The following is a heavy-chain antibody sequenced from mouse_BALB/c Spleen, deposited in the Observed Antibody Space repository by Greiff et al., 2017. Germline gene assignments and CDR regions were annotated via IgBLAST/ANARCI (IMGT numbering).Heavy chain of an antibody. CDR2: INPSNGRT. Sequence: QVQLQQPGAELAKPGASVKLSCKASGYTFTSYWMHWVKQRPGQGLEWIGEINPSNGRTNYNEKFKSKATLTVDKSSSTAYMHLSSLTSEDSAVYYCASRYYYGSSYAMDYWGQGTSVTVSS. V-gene: IGHV1S81*02. D-gene: IGHD1-1*01. CDR3: ASRYYYGSSYAMDY. CDR1: GYTFTSYW. J-gene: IGHJ4*01.